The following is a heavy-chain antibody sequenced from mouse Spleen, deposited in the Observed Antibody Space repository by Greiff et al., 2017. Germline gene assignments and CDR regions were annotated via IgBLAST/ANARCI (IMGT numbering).Heavy chain of an antibody. CDR3: ASDRRAARAFAY. CDR2: IWGGGST. CDR1: GFSLTSYG. J-gene: IGHJ3*01. D-gene: IGHD3-1*01. V-gene: IGHV2-6*01. Sequence: QVQLQQSGPGLVAPSQSLSITCTVSGFSLTSYGVDWVRQSPGKGLEWLGVIWGGGSTNYNSALKSRLSISKDNSKSQVFLKMNSLQTDDTAMYYCASDRRAARAFAYWGQGTLVTVSA.